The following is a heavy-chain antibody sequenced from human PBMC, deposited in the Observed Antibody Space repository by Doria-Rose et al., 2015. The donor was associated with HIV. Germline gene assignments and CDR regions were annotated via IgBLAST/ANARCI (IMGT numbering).Heavy chain of an antibody. Sequence: GLLKPSEPLSPPCTVSGASVSSLGYCWNWIRQVPGKGLESLGYTYYTGTSDYSPSLKSRLNMAVDTSKNQFSLKLSFVTVADTAVYYCARMGSYRELDYWGQGARGIASA. CDR2: TYYTGTS. CDR1: GASVSSLGYC. V-gene: IGHV4-31*03. CDR3: ARMGSYRELDY. J-gene: IGHJ4*02. D-gene: IGHD3-3*01.